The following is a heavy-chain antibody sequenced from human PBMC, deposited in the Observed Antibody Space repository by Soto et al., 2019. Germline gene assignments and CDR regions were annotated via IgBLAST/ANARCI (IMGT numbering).Heavy chain of an antibody. CDR2: IYYSGGT. D-gene: IGHD3-16*01. CDR1: GGSISSGGYY. V-gene: IGHV4-31*03. J-gene: IGHJ3*02. CDR3: ARDRAGVGDNAFDI. Sequence: PSETLSLTCTVSGGSISSGGYYWSWIRQHPGKGLEWIGYIYYSGGTYYNPSLKSRVTISVDTSKNQFSLKLSSVTAADTAVYYCARDRAGVGDNAFDIWGQGTMVTVSS.